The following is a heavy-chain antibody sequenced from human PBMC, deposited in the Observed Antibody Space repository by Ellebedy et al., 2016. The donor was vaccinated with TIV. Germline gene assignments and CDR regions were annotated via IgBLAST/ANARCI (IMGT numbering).Heavy chain of an antibody. V-gene: IGHV3-23*01. J-gene: IGHJ4*02. CDR2: ISGSGGST. CDR3: ARAPPNCLYISGWNGFFPGFDY. D-gene: IGHD6-19*01. Sequence: GESLKISCAASGFTFSNYNMNWVRQAPGKGLEWVSAISGSGGSTYYADSVKGRFTISRDNPKNTLYLQMNSLRAEDTAIYFCARAPPNCLYISGWNGFFPGFDYWGQGTLVTVSS. CDR1: GFTFSNYN.